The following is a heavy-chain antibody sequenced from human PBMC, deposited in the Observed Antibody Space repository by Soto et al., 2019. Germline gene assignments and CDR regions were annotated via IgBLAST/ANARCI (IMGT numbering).Heavy chain of an antibody. J-gene: IGHJ4*02. D-gene: IGHD2-15*01. Sequence: GYTFTSYGISWVRQAPGQGLEWMGWISAYNGNTNYAQKLQGRVTMTTDTSTSTAYMELRSLRSDDTAVYYCAVDCSGGSCYAYFAYWGQGTLVTVSS. CDR2: ISAYNGNT. V-gene: IGHV1-18*01. CDR1: GYTFTSYG. CDR3: AVDCSGGSCYAYFAY.